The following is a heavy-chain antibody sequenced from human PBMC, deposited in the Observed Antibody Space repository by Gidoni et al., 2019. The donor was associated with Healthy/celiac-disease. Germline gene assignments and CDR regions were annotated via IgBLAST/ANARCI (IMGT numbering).Heavy chain of an antibody. Sequence: QVQLVESGGGVVQPGRSLRLSCAASGFTFSSYGMPWVRQAPGKGLEWVAVIWYDGSNKYYADSVKGRFTISRDNSKNTLYLQMNSLRAEDTAVYYCARESVWVVAGTDPYYYGMDVWGQGTTVTVSS. CDR3: ARESVWVVAGTDPYYYGMDV. V-gene: IGHV3-33*01. CDR2: IWYDGSNK. D-gene: IGHD6-19*01. J-gene: IGHJ6*02. CDR1: GFTFSSYG.